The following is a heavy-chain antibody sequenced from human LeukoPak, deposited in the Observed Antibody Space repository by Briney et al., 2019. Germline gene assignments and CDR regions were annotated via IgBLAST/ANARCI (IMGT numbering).Heavy chain of an antibody. J-gene: IGHJ4*02. CDR2: MNPNSGNT. CDR1: GYTYTSYD. V-gene: IGHV1-8*01. CDR3: ARGPKWSGSYYYFDY. D-gene: IGHD1-26*01. Sequence: GASVKVPCKTSGYTYTSYDINWVRQATGQGLEWMGWMNPNSGNTGYAQKFQGRVTITRNTSITTAYMELSSLRSEDTAVYYCARGPKWSGSYYYFDYWVQGTLVTVSS.